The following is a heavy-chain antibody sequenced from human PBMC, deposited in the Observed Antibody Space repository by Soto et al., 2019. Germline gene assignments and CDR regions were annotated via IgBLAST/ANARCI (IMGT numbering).Heavy chain of an antibody. CDR1: GFNFSSYG. V-gene: IGHV3-30*18. D-gene: IGHD1-26*01. CDR3: AKGLVGYVFGVQDYYFGLDV. J-gene: IGHJ6*02. Sequence: QVQLVESGGGVVQPGRSLRLSCGASGFNFSSYGMHWVRQAPGKGLEWVAVISYDGNNKDYADSVKGRFTISRDNSKNTLYLQMNSLRAEETAVFYCAKGLVGYVFGVQDYYFGLDVWGQGTTVTVSS. CDR2: ISYDGNNK.